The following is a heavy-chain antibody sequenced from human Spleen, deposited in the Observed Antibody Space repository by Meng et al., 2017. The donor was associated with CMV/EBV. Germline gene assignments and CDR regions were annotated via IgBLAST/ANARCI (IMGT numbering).Heavy chain of an antibody. J-gene: IGHJ5*02. V-gene: IGHV3-9*01. CDR1: GFTFDDYA. CDR3: ARSRGGFDP. Sequence: SLKISCAASGFTFDDYAIHWVRQVPGKGLEWVSGISWNSGSIAYVESVKGRFTISRDNAKNTLYLQMNSLRAEDTAVYYCARSRGGFDPWGQGALVTVSS. CDR2: ISWNSGSI. D-gene: IGHD3-10*01.